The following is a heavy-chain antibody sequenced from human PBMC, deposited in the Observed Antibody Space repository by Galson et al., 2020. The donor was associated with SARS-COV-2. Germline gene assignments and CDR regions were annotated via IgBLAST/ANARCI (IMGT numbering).Heavy chain of an antibody. V-gene: IGHV1-18*01. Sequence: ASVKVSCKASGYTFTNYGITWVRQAPGQGLEWMGWISAYNGDTNSAQNLQGRVTMTTDTSTSTAYMELRSLRSDDTAVYYCARELYSGYDSDPLGLVYWGQGTLVTVSS. J-gene: IGHJ4*02. CDR1: GYTFTNYG. CDR2: ISAYNGDT. CDR3: ARELYSGYDSDPLGLVY. D-gene: IGHD5-12*01.